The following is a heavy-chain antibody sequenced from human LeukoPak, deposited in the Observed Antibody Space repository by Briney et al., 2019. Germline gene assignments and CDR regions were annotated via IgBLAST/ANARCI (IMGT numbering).Heavy chain of an antibody. D-gene: IGHD3-3*01. V-gene: IGHV1-69*02. CDR1: GGTFSSYT. Sequence: SVKVSCKASGGTFSSYTISWVRQAPGQGLEWMGRIIPILGIANYAQKSQGRVTITADKSTSTAYMELNSLRSEDTAVYYCASSADYDFWSGPYNWFDPWGQGTLVTVSS. J-gene: IGHJ5*02. CDR2: IIPILGIA. CDR3: ASSADYDFWSGPYNWFDP.